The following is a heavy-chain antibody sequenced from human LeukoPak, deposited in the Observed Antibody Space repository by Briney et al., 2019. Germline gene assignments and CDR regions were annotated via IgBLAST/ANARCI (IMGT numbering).Heavy chain of an antibody. D-gene: IGHD3-9*01. J-gene: IGHJ6*04. V-gene: IGHV3-30*04. CDR1: GFTFSSYA. CDR2: ISYDGSNK. CDR3: ARDIGDVLRYFDWLWTGSLDV. Sequence: PGGSLRLSCAASGFTFSSYAMHWVRQAPGKGLEWAAVISYDGSNKYYADSVKGRFTISRDNSKNTLYLQMNSLRAEDTAVYYCARDIGDVLRYFDWLWTGSLDVWGKGTTVTVSS.